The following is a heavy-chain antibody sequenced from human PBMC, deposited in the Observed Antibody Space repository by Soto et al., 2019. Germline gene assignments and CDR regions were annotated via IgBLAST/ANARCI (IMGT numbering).Heavy chain of an antibody. CDR1: GYTFSRYG. Sequence: ASVKVSCKASGYTFSRYGISWVRQAPGQGLEWMGWVSGYNGDTKYAQKVQGRVSMTIDTSTTTAYMELRTLTPDDTAVYYCAKNGQPPYYYYGLDVWGQGTTVTVSS. CDR3: AKNGQPPYYYYGLDV. D-gene: IGHD2-8*01. CDR2: VSGYNGDT. V-gene: IGHV1-18*01. J-gene: IGHJ6*02.